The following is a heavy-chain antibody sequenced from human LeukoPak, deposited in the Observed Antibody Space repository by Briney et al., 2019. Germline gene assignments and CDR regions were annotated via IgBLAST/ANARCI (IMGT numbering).Heavy chain of an antibody. CDR1: GGTFSSYA. J-gene: IGHJ5*02. V-gene: IGHV1-69*01. CDR3: ARDLPLGYSSSTSCYKGWFDP. Sequence: SVKVSCKASGGTFSSYAISWVRQAPGQGLEWMGGIIPIFGTANYAQKFQGRVTITADESTSTAYMELSSLRSEDTAVYYCARDLPLGYSSSTSCYKGWFDPWGQGTLVTVSS. D-gene: IGHD2-2*02. CDR2: IIPIFGTA.